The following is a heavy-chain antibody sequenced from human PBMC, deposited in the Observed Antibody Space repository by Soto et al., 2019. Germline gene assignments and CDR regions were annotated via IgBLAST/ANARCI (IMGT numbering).Heavy chain of an antibody. Sequence: GGSLRLSCAASGFTFSSYSMNWVRQAPGKGLEWVSSISSSSSYIYYADSVKGRFTISRDNAKNSLYLQMNSLRAEDTAVYYCAPGRFGELYFDYWGQGTLVTVSS. J-gene: IGHJ4*02. V-gene: IGHV3-21*04. CDR2: ISSSSSYI. CDR3: APGRFGELYFDY. D-gene: IGHD3-10*01. CDR1: GFTFSSYS.